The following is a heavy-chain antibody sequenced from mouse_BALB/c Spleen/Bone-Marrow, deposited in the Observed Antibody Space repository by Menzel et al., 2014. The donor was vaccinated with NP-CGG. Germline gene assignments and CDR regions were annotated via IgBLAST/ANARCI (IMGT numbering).Heavy chain of an antibody. V-gene: IGHV1S81*02. CDR2: INPTNGRS. CDR1: GYIFTNYW. J-gene: IGHJ4*01. D-gene: IGHD1-1*01. Sequence: VQLQQSGAELVKPGASVKLSCKASGYIFTNYWTHWVKQRPGQGLSWIGEINPTNGRSNYNEKFKSKATLTVDKSSSTAYMQLSSLTSEDSAVYYCARRGDYYGAMDYWCQGTSVTVSS. CDR3: ARRGDYYGAMDY.